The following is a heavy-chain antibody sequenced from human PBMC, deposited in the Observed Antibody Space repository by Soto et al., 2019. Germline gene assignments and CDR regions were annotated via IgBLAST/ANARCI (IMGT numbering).Heavy chain of an antibody. V-gene: IGHV1-2*02. CDR1: GYTLTGYY. CDR2: INPNSGGT. CDR3: ALSPFTRLRGVSHYHALDV. D-gene: IGHD3-10*01. J-gene: IGHJ6*02. Sequence: QVQMVMSGAEVKKPGASVKVSCKASGYTLTGYYIHWMRQAPGQGLEWLGWINPNSGGTKYAQKFQGRVTMTRGTSISTVYMDLTRLEYDDAALYYCALSPFTRLRGVSHYHALDVWGQGTTVAVSS.